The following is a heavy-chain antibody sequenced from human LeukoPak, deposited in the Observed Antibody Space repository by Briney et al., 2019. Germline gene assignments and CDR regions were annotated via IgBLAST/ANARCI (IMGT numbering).Heavy chain of an antibody. Sequence: GGSLRLSCAASGFTFSSYGMHWVRQAPGKGLEWVAVISYDGAYENYADSVKGRFTISRDNSKNTLYLQMNSLRAEDTAVYYCAKDVHDGGGIVDYWGQGTLVTVSS. CDR1: GFTFSSYG. V-gene: IGHV3-30*18. D-gene: IGHD5/OR15-5a*01. CDR2: ISYDGAYE. CDR3: AKDVHDGGGIVDY. J-gene: IGHJ4*02.